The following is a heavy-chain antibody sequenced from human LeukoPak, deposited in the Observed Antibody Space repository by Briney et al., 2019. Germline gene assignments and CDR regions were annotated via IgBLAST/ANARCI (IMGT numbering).Heavy chain of an antibody. Sequence: PGGSLRLSCAASGFTFSSYGMHWVRQAPGKGLEWVAVIWYDGSNKYYADSVKGRFTISRDNSKNTLYLQMNSLRAEDTAVYYCAKGLPASYDSSGYFLWGKGTLVTVSS. J-gene: IGHJ4*02. V-gene: IGHV3-33*06. CDR1: GFTFSSYG. CDR2: IWYDGSNK. CDR3: AKGLPASYDSSGYFL. D-gene: IGHD3-22*01.